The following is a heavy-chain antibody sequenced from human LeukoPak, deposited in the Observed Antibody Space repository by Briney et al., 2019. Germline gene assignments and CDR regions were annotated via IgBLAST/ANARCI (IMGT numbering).Heavy chain of an antibody. J-gene: IGHJ6*03. CDR1: GYTFTSYD. V-gene: IGHV1-8*01. D-gene: IGHD6-13*01. CDR2: MNPNSGNT. Sequence: SVTVSCKASGYTFTSYDINWVRQATGQGLEWMGWMNPNSGNTGYAQKFQGRVTMTRNTSISTAYMELSSLRSEDTAVYYCARSASGYSSSWYSRYYYSYMDVWGKGTTVTVSS. CDR3: ARSASGYSSSWYSRYYYSYMDV.